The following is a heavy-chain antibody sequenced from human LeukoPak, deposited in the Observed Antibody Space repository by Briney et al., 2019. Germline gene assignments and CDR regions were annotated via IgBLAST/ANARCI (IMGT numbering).Heavy chain of an antibody. CDR3: AKDYYGSGSPHYFGY. CDR2: ISWNSGSI. D-gene: IGHD3-10*01. CDR1: GFTFSSYA. V-gene: IGHV3-9*01. Sequence: PGGSLRLSCAASGFTFSSYAMSWVRQAPGKGLEWVSGISWNSGSIGYADSVKGRFTISRDNAKNSLYLQMNSLRAEDTALYYCAKDYYGSGSPHYFGYWGQGTLVTVSS. J-gene: IGHJ4*02.